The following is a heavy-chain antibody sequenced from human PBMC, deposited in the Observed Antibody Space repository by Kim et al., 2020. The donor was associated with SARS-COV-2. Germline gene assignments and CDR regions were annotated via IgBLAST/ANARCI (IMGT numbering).Heavy chain of an antibody. Sequence: SVKVSCKASGGTFSSYAISWVRQAPGQGLEWMGGIIPIFGTANYAQKFQGRVTITADESTSTAYMELSSLRSEDTAVYYCARGLAAAGTSYYYYGMDVWGQGTTVTVSS. V-gene: IGHV1-69*13. CDR1: GGTFSSYA. CDR3: ARGLAAAGTSYYYYGMDV. J-gene: IGHJ6*02. CDR2: IIPIFGTA. D-gene: IGHD6-13*01.